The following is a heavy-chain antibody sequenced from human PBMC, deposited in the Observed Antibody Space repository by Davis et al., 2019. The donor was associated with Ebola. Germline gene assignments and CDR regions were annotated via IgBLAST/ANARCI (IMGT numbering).Heavy chain of an antibody. CDR2: INHSGST. V-gene: IGHV4-39*07. J-gene: IGHJ6*02. CDR3: ARDSRPWKYAMDV. CDR1: GGSISSGGYY. Sequence: GSLRLSCTVSGGSISSGGYYWSWIRQPPGKGLEWIGEINHSGSTNYNPSLKSRVTISVDTSKNQFSLKLSSVTAADTAVYYCARDSRPWKYAMDVWGQGTTVIVSS. D-gene: IGHD6-13*01.